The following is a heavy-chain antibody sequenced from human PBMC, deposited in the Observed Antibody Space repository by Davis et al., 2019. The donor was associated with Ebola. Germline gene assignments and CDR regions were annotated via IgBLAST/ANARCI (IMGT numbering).Heavy chain of an antibody. Sequence: MPSETLSLTCTVSGGSTSSYYWSWIRQPPGKGLEWIGYIYYSGSTNYNPSLKSRVTISVDTSKNQFSLKLSSVTAADTAVYYCARRDLLIQYGMDVWGQGTTVTVSS. CDR2: IYYSGST. D-gene: IGHD2-21*01. CDR3: ARRDLLIQYGMDV. J-gene: IGHJ6*02. V-gene: IGHV4-59*12. CDR1: GGSTSSYY.